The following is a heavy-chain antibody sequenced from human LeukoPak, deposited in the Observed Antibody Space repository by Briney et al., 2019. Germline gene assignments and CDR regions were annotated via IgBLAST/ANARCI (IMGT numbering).Heavy chain of an antibody. CDR2: IIPIFGTA. V-gene: IGHV1-69*05. Sequence: ASVKVSCKSSGGTFSSYANSWVRQAPGQGLEWMGGIIPIFGTANYAQKFQARLTITTDESTSTAYMELSSLRSEDTAVYYCARDRSGSYYGNFDYWGQGTLVTVSS. CDR1: GGTFSSYA. CDR3: ARDRSGSYYGNFDY. D-gene: IGHD3-10*01. J-gene: IGHJ4*03.